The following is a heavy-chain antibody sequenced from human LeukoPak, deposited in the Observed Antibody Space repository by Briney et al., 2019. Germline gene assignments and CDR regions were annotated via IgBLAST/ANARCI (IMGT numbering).Heavy chain of an antibody. CDR1: GFTFSSYS. CDR2: ISSSSSYI. D-gene: IGHD3-22*01. V-gene: IGHV3-21*01. CDR3: ARGKPEPMIVVVPLDY. J-gene: IGHJ4*02. Sequence: GGSLRLSCAASGFTFSSYSMNWVRQAPGKGLEWVSSISSSSSYIYYADSVRGRFTISRDNAKNSLYLQMNSLRAEDTAVYYCARGKPEPMIVVVPLDYWGQGTLVTVSS.